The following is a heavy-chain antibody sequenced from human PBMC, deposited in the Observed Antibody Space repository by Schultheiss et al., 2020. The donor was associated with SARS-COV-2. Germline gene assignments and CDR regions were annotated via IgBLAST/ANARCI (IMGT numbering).Heavy chain of an antibody. CDR3: VGRPLRWSRDY. V-gene: IGHV4-4*02. D-gene: IGHD6-6*01. Sequence: AGSLRLSCAVSGYSISSGYYWSWVRQSPGKGLEWIGDIFHSETANYNPSLKSRVTFSLDKSENRFSLNLTSVTAADTAVYYCVGRPLRWSRDYWGQGTLVTVSS. CDR2: IFHSETA. CDR1: GYSISSGYY. J-gene: IGHJ4*02.